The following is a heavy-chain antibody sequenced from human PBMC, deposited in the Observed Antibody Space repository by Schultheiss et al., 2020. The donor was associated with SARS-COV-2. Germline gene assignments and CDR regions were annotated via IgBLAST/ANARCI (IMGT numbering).Heavy chain of an antibody. J-gene: IGHJ4*02. D-gene: IGHD5-12*01. CDR1: GFTFSSYA. V-gene: IGHV3-23*01. Sequence: GGSLRLSCAASGFTFSSYAMHWVRQAPGKGLEWVSAISGSGGSTYYADSVKGRFTISRDNAKNSVYLQMNSLRAEDTAVYYCARDGVGYDYGQYFDYWGQGTLVTVSS. CDR2: ISGSGGST. CDR3: ARDGVGYDYGQYFDY.